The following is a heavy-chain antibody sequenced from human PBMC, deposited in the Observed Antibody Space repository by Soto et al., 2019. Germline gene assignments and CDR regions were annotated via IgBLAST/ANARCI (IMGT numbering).Heavy chain of an antibody. Sequence: QVQLVQSGAEVKKPGSSVKVSCKASGGTFSSYAISWVRQAPGQGLEWMGGIIPIFGTANYAQKFQGRVTITADEATSTAYMELSSLRSEDTAVYYCARVAPPAKGYQLLYFAFDIWCQGTMVTVSS. J-gene: IGHJ3*02. V-gene: IGHV1-69*01. CDR3: ARVAPPAKGYQLLYFAFDI. CDR2: IIPIFGTA. D-gene: IGHD2-2*02. CDR1: GGTFSSYA.